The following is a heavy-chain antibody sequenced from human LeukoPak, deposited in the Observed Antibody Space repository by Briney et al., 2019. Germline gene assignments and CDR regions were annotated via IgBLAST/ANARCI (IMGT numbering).Heavy chain of an antibody. CDR1: GGTFNSYA. D-gene: IGHD3-10*01. CDR2: IIPIFGTA. J-gene: IGHJ5*02. Sequence: GASVKVSCKASGGTFNSYAISWVRLAPGQGLEWMGGIIPIFGTANYAQKFQGRVTMTRNTSISTAYMELSSLRSEDTAVYYCARRPRGSGSYRYNWFDPWGQGTLVTVSS. CDR3: ARRPRGSGSYRYNWFDP. V-gene: IGHV1-69*05.